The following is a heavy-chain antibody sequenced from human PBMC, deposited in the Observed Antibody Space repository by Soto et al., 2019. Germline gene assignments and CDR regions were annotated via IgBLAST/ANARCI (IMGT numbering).Heavy chain of an antibody. D-gene: IGHD2-8*02. V-gene: IGHV3-23*01. J-gene: IGHJ3*02. CDR1: GFSFSSYA. CDR3: ATATATGGGALEI. CDR2: IVVGGHT. Sequence: GGSLRLSCAASGFSFSSYAMSWVRQAPGKGLEWVSTIVVGGHTFYVDSVKGRFTISRDSSQNTVYLQMNSLTAGDTALYYWATATATGGGALEICGQGTMVTVSS.